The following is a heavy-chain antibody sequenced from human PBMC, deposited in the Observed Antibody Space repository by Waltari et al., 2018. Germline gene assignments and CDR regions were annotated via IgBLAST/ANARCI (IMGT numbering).Heavy chain of an antibody. V-gene: IGHV3-7*01. J-gene: IGHJ4*02. Sequence: SWARQAPGKGVEWVANIMEDGSEKYYVDSVKGRFTISKDNAKNSVYLQMSSLRVEDTAVYYCVRAGWELDYWGQGNLVTVSS. CDR3: VRAGWELDY. CDR2: IMEDGSEK. D-gene: IGHD1-26*01.